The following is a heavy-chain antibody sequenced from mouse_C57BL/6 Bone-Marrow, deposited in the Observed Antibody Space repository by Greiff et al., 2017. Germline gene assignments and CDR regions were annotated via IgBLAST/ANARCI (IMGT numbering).Heavy chain of an antibody. CDR3: ERWGDGSSYWWYFDV. V-gene: IGHV1-81*01. J-gene: IGHJ1*03. D-gene: IGHD1-1*01. CDR1: GYTFTSYG. Sequence: QVQLQQSGAELARPGASVKLSCKASGYTFTSYGISWVKQRTGQGLEWIGEIYPRSGNTYYNEKFKGKATLTADKSSSTAYMELRSLTSEDSAVYCCERWGDGSSYWWYFDVWGTGTTVTVSS. CDR2: IYPRSGNT.